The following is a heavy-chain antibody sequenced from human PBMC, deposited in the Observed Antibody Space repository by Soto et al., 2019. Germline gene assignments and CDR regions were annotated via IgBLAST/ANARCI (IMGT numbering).Heavy chain of an antibody. CDR1: GFTFSSYG. CDR3: AKDYINLVYYFDD. Sequence: HPGGSLRLSCAASGFTFSSYGMHWVRQAPGKGLEWVAVISYDGSNKYYADSVKGRFTISRDNSKNTLYPQMNSLRAEDTAVYYRAKDYINLVYYFDDWGQGTLVTVSS. J-gene: IGHJ4*02. CDR2: ISYDGSNK. D-gene: IGHD2-8*01. V-gene: IGHV3-30*18.